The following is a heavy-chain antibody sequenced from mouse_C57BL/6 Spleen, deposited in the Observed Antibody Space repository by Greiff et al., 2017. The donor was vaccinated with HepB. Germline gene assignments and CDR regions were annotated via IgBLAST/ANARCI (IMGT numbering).Heavy chain of an antibody. CDR3: ARSEDYGYYAMDY. D-gene: IGHD2-4*01. CDR1: GYAFSSYW. CDR2: IYPGDGDT. V-gene: IGHV1-80*01. J-gene: IGHJ4*01. Sequence: VQLQQSGAELVKPGASVKISCKASGYAFSSYWMNWVKQRPGKGLEWIGQIYPGDGDTNYNGKFKGKATLTADKSSSTAYMQLSSLTSEDSAVYFCARSEDYGYYAMDYWGQGTSVTVSS.